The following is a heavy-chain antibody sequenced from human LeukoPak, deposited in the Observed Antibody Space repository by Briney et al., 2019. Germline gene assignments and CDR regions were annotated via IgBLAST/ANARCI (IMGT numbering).Heavy chain of an antibody. Sequence: PSETLSLTCAVYGGSFSGYYWRWIRQPPGKGLEWIGEINHSGSTNYNPSLKSRVTISVDTSKNQFSLKLSSVTAADTAVYYCARYLAARPSYYYMDVWGKGTTVTVSS. J-gene: IGHJ6*03. D-gene: IGHD6-6*01. V-gene: IGHV4-34*01. CDR2: INHSGST. CDR1: GGSFSGYY. CDR3: ARYLAARPSYYYMDV.